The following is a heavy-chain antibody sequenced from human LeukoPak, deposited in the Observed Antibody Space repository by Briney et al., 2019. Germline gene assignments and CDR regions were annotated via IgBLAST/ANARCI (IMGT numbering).Heavy chain of an antibody. Sequence: PSETLSLTCTVSGGSIGSYYWSWIRQPAGKGLEWIGRIYTSGSTNYNPSLKSRVTMSVDTSKNQFSLKLSSVTAADTAVYFCASLRAAGTIDYWGQGTLVTVSS. CDR2: IYTSGST. V-gene: IGHV4-4*07. D-gene: IGHD6-13*01. CDR3: ASLRAAGTIDY. CDR1: GGSIGSYY. J-gene: IGHJ4*02.